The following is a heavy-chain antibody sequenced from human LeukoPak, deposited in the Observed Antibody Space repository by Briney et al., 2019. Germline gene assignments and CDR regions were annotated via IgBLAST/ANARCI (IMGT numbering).Heavy chain of an antibody. CDR2: IYPGEADT. J-gene: IGHJ4*02. CDR3: ARQGISGIVGATTPAEVLDY. Sequence: PGAALKISCKGFGYRFTSYWIGWGRRMPGKGREGRGIIYPGEADTRYSTSLQGQVTISADKSISTAYLQWSSLTASDTAMYYCARQGISGIVGATTPAEVLDYWGQGTLVTVSS. CDR1: GYRFTSYW. V-gene: IGHV5-51*01. D-gene: IGHD1-26*01.